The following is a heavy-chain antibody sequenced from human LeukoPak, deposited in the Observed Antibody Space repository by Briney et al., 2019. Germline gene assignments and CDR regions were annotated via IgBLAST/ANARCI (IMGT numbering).Heavy chain of an antibody. V-gene: IGHV4-4*07. Sequence: SETLSLTCTVSGGSISSYYWSWIRRPAGKGLEWIGRIYTSGSTNYNPSLKSRVTMSVDTSKNQFSLKLSSVTAADTAVYYCARDYHSAAAILHYGMDVWGQGTTVTVSS. CDR1: GGSISSYY. D-gene: IGHD2-21*02. J-gene: IGHJ6*02. CDR3: ARDYHSAAAILHYGMDV. CDR2: IYTSGST.